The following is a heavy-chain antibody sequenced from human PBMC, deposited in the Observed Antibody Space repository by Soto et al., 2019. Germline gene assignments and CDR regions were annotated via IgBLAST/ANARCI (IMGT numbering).Heavy chain of an antibody. D-gene: IGHD4-17*01. CDR2: INIDGSTP. V-gene: IGHV3-74*01. Sequence: EVQLVESGGGLVQPGGALRLSCAASGFTFSTYWMHWVRQAPGKGLVWVSRINIDGSTPSYADSVKGRFTISRDNAKNTLYLQMNSLRDEDTAVYYCARVRNGDWYFDNWGQGTLVTISS. CDR3: ARVRNGDWYFDN. J-gene: IGHJ4*02. CDR1: GFTFSTYW.